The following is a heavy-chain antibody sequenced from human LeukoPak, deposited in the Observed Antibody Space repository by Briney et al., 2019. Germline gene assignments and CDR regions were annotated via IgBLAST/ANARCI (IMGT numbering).Heavy chain of an antibody. V-gene: IGHV3-11*01. J-gene: IGHJ5*02. Sequence: GGSLRLSCAASGFTFSDYHMSWIRQAPGKGLEWVSYISSSGSTIYYADSVKGRFTISRDNAKNSLYLQMNSLRAEDTAVYYCARDLVEMATTPWGQGTLVTVSS. D-gene: IGHD5-24*01. CDR2: ISSSGSTI. CDR1: GFTFSDYH. CDR3: ARDLVEMATTP.